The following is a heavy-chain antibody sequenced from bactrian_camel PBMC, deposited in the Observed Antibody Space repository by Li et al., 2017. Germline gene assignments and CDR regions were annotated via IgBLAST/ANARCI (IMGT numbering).Heavy chain of an antibody. CDR1: GSTYRRKC. V-gene: IGHV3S67*01. Sequence: VQLVESGGGSVQAGGSLTLSCGVSGSTYRRKCMAWFRQAPGKEREGVAGIDNVPKTSYADSVKGRFTISRDNAKSTLYLQLNSLKTEDTGMYYCAQGQGPTLEKHWVGPVGQRGQGTQVTVS. D-gene: IGHD5*01. CDR3: AQGQGPTLEKHWVGPVGQ. CDR2: IDNVPKT. J-gene: IGHJ4*01.